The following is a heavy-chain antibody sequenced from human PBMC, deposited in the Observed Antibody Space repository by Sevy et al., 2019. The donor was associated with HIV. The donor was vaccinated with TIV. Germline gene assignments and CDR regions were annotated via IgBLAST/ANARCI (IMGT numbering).Heavy chain of an antibody. CDR1: GFTFSSYA. V-gene: IGHV3-30-3*01. Sequence: GGSLRLSCAASGFTFSSYAMHWVRQAPGKGLEWVAVISYDGSNKYYADSVKGRFTISRDNSKNTLYLQMNSLRAEDMAVYYCARDISVAGTPNYFDYRGQGTLVTVSS. CDR2: ISYDGSNK. J-gene: IGHJ4*02. D-gene: IGHD6-19*01. CDR3: ARDISVAGTPNYFDY.